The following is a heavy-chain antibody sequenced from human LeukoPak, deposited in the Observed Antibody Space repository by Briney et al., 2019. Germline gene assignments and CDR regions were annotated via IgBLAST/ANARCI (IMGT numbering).Heavy chain of an antibody. Sequence: GGSLRLSCAASGFTFSSYSMNWVRQAPGKGLEWVSSISSSSSYIYYADSVKGRFTISRDNSKNTLYLQMNSLRAEDTAVYYCAKRGHGSASYMDVWGKGTTVTISS. CDR3: AKRGHGSASYMDV. CDR1: GFTFSSYS. CDR2: ISSSSSYI. V-gene: IGHV3-21*04. J-gene: IGHJ6*03. D-gene: IGHD3-10*01.